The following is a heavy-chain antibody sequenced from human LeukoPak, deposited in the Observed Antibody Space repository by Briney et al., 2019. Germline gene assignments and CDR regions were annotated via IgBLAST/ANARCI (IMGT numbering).Heavy chain of an antibody. D-gene: IGHD7-27*01. CDR3: ARWAGDSFDS. CDR2: TYYRSNWYN. Sequence: SPTLSLTFAISGDSVSSNSAAWNWIRQSPSRGLEWLGRTYYRSNWYNDYAVSVKSRITINPDTSKNRFSLQLNSVTPEDTAVYYCARWAGDSFDSWGQGTLVTVSS. V-gene: IGHV6-1*01. CDR1: GDSVSSNSAA. J-gene: IGHJ4*02.